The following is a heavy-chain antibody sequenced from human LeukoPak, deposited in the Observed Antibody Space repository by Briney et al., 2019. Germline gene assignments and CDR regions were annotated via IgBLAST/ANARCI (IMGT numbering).Heavy chain of an antibody. Sequence: PGGSLRLSCAASGFTFDDYGMSWVRQAPGKGLEWVSGINWNGGSTGYADSVKGRFTISRDNAKNSLYLQMNSLRAEDTALYYCARLEPFSGYSSSWYGGYDYWGQGTLVTVSS. J-gene: IGHJ4*02. CDR3: ARLEPFSGYSSSWYGGYDY. V-gene: IGHV3-20*04. D-gene: IGHD6-13*01. CDR1: GFTFDDYG. CDR2: INWNGGST.